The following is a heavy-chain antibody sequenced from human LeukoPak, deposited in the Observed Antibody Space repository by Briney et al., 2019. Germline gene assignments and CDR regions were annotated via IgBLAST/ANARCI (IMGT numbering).Heavy chain of an antibody. J-gene: IGHJ4*02. CDR3: ARGRYYYDSSGYYEFDY. CDR2: ISYDGSNK. CDR1: GFTFSSYA. D-gene: IGHD3-22*01. V-gene: IGHV3-30*01. Sequence: PGRSLRLSCAASGFTFSSYAKHWVRQAPGKGLEWVAVISYDGSNKYYADSVKGRFTISRDNSKNTLYLQMNSLRAEDTAVYYCARGRYYYDSSGYYEFDYWGQGTLVTASS.